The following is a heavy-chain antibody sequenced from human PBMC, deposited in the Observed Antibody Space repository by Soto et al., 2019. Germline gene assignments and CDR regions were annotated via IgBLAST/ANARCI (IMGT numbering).Heavy chain of an antibody. D-gene: IGHD5-12*01. J-gene: IGHJ4*02. CDR3: GTDFRMVMVAPGY. CDR1: VFTSSSYA. CDR2: SWYDGSNT. V-gene: IGHV3-30*02. Sequence: GGSLGLSWAASVFTSSSYAMHRVGQGPGKGLEWVGCSWYDGSNTFYAESVKGRFTISRDNSKNTVYMQINALGAEDTAVYYCGTDFRMVMVAPGYWGQGTLVTVSS.